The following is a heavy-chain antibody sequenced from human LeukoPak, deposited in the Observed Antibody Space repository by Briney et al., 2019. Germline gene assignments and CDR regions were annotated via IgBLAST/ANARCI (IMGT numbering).Heavy chain of an antibody. V-gene: IGHV3-33*01. CDR1: GFTFSSYG. Sequence: PGGPLRLSCAASGFTFSSYGMHWVRQAPGKGLEWVAVIWYDGSNKYYADSVKGRFTISRDNSKNTLYLQMNSLRAEDTAVYYCAREREDPNWFDPWGQGTLVTVSS. CDR3: AREREDPNWFDP. D-gene: IGHD1-26*01. J-gene: IGHJ5*02. CDR2: IWYDGSNK.